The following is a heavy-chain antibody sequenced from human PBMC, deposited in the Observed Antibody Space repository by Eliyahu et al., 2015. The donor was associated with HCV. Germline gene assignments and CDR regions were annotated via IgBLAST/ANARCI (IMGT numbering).Heavy chain of an antibody. D-gene: IGHD6-19*01. CDR3: ASGGGGIAVAGTGGWFDP. CDR2: IHYSGST. Sequence: QVQLQESGPGLVKPSETLSLTCIVSGGSIPTYYWSWIRQPPGKGLEWIGYIHYSGSTNYNPSPQSRVTISVDTSKNQFSLNLTSVTAADTAVYYCASGGGGIAVAGTGGWFDPWGQGTLVTVSS. J-gene: IGHJ5*02. CDR1: GGSIPTYY. V-gene: IGHV4-59*01.